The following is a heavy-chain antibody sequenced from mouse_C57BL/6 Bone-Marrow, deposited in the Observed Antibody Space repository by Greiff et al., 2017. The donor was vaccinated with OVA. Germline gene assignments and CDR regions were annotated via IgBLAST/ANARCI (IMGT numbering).Heavy chain of an antibody. CDR2: IYPGSGST. D-gene: IGHD2-10*01. Sequence: QVQLQQSGAELVKPGASVKMSCKASGYTFTSYWITWVKQRPGQGLEWIGDIYPGSGSTNYNEKFKSKATLTVDTSSSTAYMQLSSLTSEDSAVYYCAKGGPPYYYFDYWGQGTTLTVSS. J-gene: IGHJ2*01. CDR1: GYTFTSYW. V-gene: IGHV1-55*01. CDR3: AKGGPPYYYFDY.